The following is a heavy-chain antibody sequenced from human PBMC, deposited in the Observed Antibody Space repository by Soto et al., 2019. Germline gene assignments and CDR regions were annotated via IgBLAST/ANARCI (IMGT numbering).Heavy chain of an antibody. J-gene: IGHJ4*02. CDR3: AKGVTNHDDRSGRPYYFDS. Sequence: EVQLLESGGGLVQPGGSLRLSCAASGFTFSTSPMSWVRQAPGKGLEGVLGISGSGGNTYSADSVKGRFAISRDNSKNTLYLQMNSLRAEDTAVYYCAKGVTNHDDRSGRPYYFDSWGQGTLVTVSS. CDR2: ISGSGGNT. CDR1: GFTFSTSP. D-gene: IGHD3-22*01. V-gene: IGHV3-23*01.